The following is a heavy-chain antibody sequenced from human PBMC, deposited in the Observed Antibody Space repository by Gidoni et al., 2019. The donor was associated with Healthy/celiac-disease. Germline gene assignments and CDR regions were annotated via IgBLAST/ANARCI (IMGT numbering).Heavy chain of an antibody. CDR2: SYPGDSDT. D-gene: IGHD3-3*01. Sequence: EVQLVQSGAEVKKLGESLKISWTGSGYSFTSYWNGWMRQMPGKGLEWRGISYPGDSDTRYSPSFQGQVTISADKSISTAYRQWSSLKASDTAMDYWARAAGHLLVGSPMSGAFDIWGQGTMVTVSS. V-gene: IGHV5-51*01. CDR3: ARAAGHLLVGSPMSGAFDI. CDR1: GYSFTSYW. J-gene: IGHJ3*02.